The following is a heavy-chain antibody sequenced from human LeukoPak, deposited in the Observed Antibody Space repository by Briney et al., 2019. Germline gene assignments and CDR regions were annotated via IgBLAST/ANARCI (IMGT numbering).Heavy chain of an antibody. V-gene: IGHV4-59*01. CDR3: ARDRGYGDYLNYFDY. CDR2: IYYSGST. Sequence: SETLSLTCTVSGGPISSNYWSWIRQPPGKGLEWIGYIYYSGSTNPNPSLKSRVTISVDTSKNQFSLNLSSVTAADTAVYYCARDRGYGDYLNYFDYWGQGTLVTVSS. D-gene: IGHD4-17*01. J-gene: IGHJ4*02. CDR1: GGPISSNY.